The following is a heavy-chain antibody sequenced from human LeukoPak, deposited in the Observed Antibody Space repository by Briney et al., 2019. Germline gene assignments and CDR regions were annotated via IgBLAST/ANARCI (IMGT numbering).Heavy chain of an antibody. CDR3: ARERRLWFSDY. V-gene: IGHV1-18*01. D-gene: IGHD3-10*01. J-gene: IGHJ4*02. CDR1: GYTFTSYG. CDR2: ISAYNGNT. Sequence: GSVKVSCKASGYTFTSYGISWVRQAPGQGLEWMGWISAYNGNTNYAQKLQGRVTITTDTSTSTSYMELRSLRSDDTAVYYCARERRLWFSDYWGQGTLVTVSS.